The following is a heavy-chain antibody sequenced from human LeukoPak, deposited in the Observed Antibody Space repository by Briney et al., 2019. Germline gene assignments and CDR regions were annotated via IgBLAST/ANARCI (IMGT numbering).Heavy chain of an antibody. CDR1: GCTFSNFA. D-gene: IGHD6-13*01. Sequence: GGSLRLSCAASGCTFSNFAMSWIRQAPRKGLDWVSIISHSGDNTYHADSVKGRFTISRDNSNNTLYLQMNSLRAEDTAIYYCAKYDNSWTYFDSWGQGTLVTVSS. CDR3: AKYDNSWTYFDS. J-gene: IGHJ4*02. V-gene: IGHV3-23*01. CDR2: ISHSGDNT.